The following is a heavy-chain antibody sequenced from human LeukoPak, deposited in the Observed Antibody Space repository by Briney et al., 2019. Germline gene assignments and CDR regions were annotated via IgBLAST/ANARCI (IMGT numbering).Heavy chain of an antibody. D-gene: IGHD3-10*01. Sequence: GGSLRLSCAASGFTFSSYAMSWVRQAPGKGLEWVSAISGSGGSTYYADSVKGRFTISRDNSKNTLYLQMNSLRAEDTAVYYCAKLRRSGSYYWGGSSGPQNNWFDPWGQGTLVTVSS. CDR3: AKLRRSGSYYWGGSSGPQNNWFDP. CDR1: GFTFSSYA. CDR2: ISGSGGST. J-gene: IGHJ5*02. V-gene: IGHV3-23*01.